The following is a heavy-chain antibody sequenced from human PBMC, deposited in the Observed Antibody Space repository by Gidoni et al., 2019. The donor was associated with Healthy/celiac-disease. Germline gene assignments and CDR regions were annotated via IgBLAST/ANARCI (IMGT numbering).Heavy chain of an antibody. CDR3: AKDRSHSSGWPEPFDY. Sequence: EVQLLESGGGLVQPGGSLRLSCAASGFTFISYAMSWVRQAPGKGLEVVSAISGSGGSTYYADSVKGRFTISRDNSKNTLYLQMNSLRAEDTAVYYCAKDRSHSSGWPEPFDYWGQGTLVTVSS. CDR2: ISGSGGST. D-gene: IGHD6-19*01. CDR1: GFTFISYA. J-gene: IGHJ4*02. V-gene: IGHV3-23*01.